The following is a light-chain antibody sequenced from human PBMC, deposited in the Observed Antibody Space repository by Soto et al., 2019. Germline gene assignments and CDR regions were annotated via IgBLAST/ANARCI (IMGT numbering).Light chain of an antibody. CDR1: SSDVGGYIY. Sequence: QSALTQPRSVSGSPGQSVTISCTGTSSDVGGYIYVSWYQHHPGKAPKLMIYDVSNRPSGVPDRFSGSKSGNTASLTISGLQAEDEADYYCCSYAGSYTYVFGTGTKVTVL. CDR3: CSYAGSYTYV. J-gene: IGLJ1*01. V-gene: IGLV2-11*01. CDR2: DVS.